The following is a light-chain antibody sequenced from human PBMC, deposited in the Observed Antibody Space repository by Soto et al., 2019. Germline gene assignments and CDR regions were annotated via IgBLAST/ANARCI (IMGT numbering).Light chain of an antibody. CDR3: SSYTSSSTLGV. J-gene: IGLJ2*01. V-gene: IGLV2-14*01. CDR2: DVN. Sequence: QSALTQPASVSGSPGQSITISCTGTSSDVGGYNYVSWYQQHPGKAPKLMIYDVNNRPSGVSNRFSGSKSGNTASLTISGLQAEDEGDYYCSSYTSSSTLGVFGGGTKLTVL. CDR1: SSDVGGYNY.